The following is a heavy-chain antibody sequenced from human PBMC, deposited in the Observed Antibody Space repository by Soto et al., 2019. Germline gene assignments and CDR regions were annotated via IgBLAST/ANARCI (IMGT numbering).Heavy chain of an antibody. CDR2: IVVGSGNT. J-gene: IGHJ6*02. D-gene: IGHD2-21*02. CDR1: GFTFTSSA. CDR3: AADRAYCGGDCFLTYYYYYGMDV. Sequence: QMQLVQSGPEVKKPGTSVKVSCKASGFTFTSSAVQWVRQARGQRLEWIGWIVVGSGNTNYAQKFQERVTITRDMSTSTAYMELSSLRSEDTAVYYCAADRAYCGGDCFLTYYYYYGMDVWGQGTTVTVSS. V-gene: IGHV1-58*01.